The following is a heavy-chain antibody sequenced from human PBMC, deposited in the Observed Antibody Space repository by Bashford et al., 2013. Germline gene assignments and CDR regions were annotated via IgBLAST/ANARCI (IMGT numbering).Heavy chain of an antibody. J-gene: IGHJ4*02. Sequence: VRQAPGKGLEWVSAISGSGGTKHYADSVKGRFTISRDNSKNTLYLQMNSLRAEDTAVYYCARLAPGGTGDIDYWGQGTLVTVSS. V-gene: IGHV3-23*01. CDR2: ISGSGGTK. D-gene: IGHD7-27*01. CDR3: ARLAPGGTGDIDY.